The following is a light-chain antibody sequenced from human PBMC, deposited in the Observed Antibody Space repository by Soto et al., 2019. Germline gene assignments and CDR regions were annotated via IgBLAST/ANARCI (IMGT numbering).Light chain of an antibody. Sequence: EIVMTQSPATLSVAPGERATLSCRASQSVSSNLAWYQQKPGQAPRLLIYGASTRATGIPARFSGSGSGTEFTLTISSLQSEDFAVYYYQQYNNSPPWTFGPGTNVDIK. CDR2: GAS. J-gene: IGKJ1*01. V-gene: IGKV3-15*01. CDR1: QSVSSN. CDR3: QQYNNSPPWT.